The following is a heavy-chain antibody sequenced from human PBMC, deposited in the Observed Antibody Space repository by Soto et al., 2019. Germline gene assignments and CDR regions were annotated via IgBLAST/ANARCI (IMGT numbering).Heavy chain of an antibody. CDR2: IYSGGST. CDR1: GFSVSSNY. D-gene: IGHD3-16*01. J-gene: IGHJ3*02. Sequence: PGGSLRLSCAASGFSVSSNYMSWVRQAPGKGLEWVSVIYSGGSTHYADSVEGRFTISRDISKNTLYLQMSSLRAEDTAVYYCVKGVSYAFDIWGQGTMVTVSS. V-gene: IGHV3-53*05. CDR3: VKGVSYAFDI.